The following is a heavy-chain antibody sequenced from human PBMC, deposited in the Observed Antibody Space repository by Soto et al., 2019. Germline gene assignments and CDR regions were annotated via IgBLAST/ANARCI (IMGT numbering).Heavy chain of an antibody. Sequence: GGSLRLSCAASGFTFSAYWMHWVRQAPGKGLVWVSRSNTDGTATTYADSVEGRFTISRDNAKNMLYLQMNSLRAEDTAVYYCTRGHYYGMDVWGQGTTVTVSS. CDR2: SNTDGTAT. V-gene: IGHV3-74*03. J-gene: IGHJ6*02. CDR1: GFTFSAYW. CDR3: TRGHYYGMDV.